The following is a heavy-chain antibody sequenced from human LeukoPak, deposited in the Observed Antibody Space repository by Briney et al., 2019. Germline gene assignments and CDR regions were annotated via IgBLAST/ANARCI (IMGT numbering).Heavy chain of an antibody. CDR3: ARGRINSGYKWIGP. D-gene: IGHD5-12*01. J-gene: IGHJ5*02. V-gene: IGHV3-7*01. Sequence: GGSLRLSCAASGFSFSDYWMNWVRQAPGKGLKWVANIKEDGSEAYYVDSMKGRFTISRDNAKNSLYLQMNSLRAEDTAMYYCARGRINSGYKWIGPWGQGSLVTASS. CDR2: IKEDGSEA. CDR1: GFSFSDYW.